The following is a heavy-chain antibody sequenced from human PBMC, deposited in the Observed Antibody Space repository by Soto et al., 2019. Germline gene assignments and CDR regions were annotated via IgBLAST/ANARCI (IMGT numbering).Heavy chain of an antibody. CDR1: GGSVSSGSYY. V-gene: IGHV4-61*03. CDR3: ARAEVGATSNGFDP. D-gene: IGHD1-26*01. Sequence: QVQLQESGPGLVKPSETLSLTCTVSGGSVSSGSYYWSWIRQPPGKGLEWIGYIYYSGSTNYNPSLTCRGTISVDTSNNHFSLKLSSVTAADTAVYYCARAEVGATSNGFDPWCQGTLVTVSS. J-gene: IGHJ5*02. CDR2: IYYSGST.